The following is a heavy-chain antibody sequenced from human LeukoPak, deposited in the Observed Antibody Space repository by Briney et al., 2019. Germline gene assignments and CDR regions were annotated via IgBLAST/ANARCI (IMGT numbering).Heavy chain of an antibody. CDR1: GFTFDDYA. CDR2: ISWNSGSI. CDR3: AKPPSKYYYYYYMDV. D-gene: IGHD4-11*01. V-gene: IGHV3-9*01. Sequence: PGGSLRPSCAASGFTFDDYAMHWVRQAPGKGLEWVSGISWNSGSIGYADSVKGRFTISRDNAKNSLYLQMNSLRAEDTALYYCAKPPSKYYYYYYMDVWGKGTTVTVSS. J-gene: IGHJ6*03.